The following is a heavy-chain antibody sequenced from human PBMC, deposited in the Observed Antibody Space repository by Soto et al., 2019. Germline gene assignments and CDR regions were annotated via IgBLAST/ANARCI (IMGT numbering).Heavy chain of an antibody. CDR2: IFHTGGT. CDR1: DGSISSSNFH. CDR3: AGELHGSPDY. Sequence: SETLSLTCTVTDGSISSSNFHWAWVRQPPGGGLEWIGSIFHTGGTYSRPSLKGRVTMSVDTSRNQFSLKVHSVTTSDTAIYFCAGELHGSPDYCGHGTLVTVSS. J-gene: IGHJ4*01. D-gene: IGHD1-7*01. V-gene: IGHV4-39*01.